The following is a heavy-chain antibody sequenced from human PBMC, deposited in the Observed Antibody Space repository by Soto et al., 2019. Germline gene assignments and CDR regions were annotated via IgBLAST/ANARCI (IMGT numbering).Heavy chain of an antibody. J-gene: IGHJ6*02. Sequence: GASVKVSCKASGGTFSSYAISWVRQAPGQGLEWMGGIIPIFGTANYAQKFQGRVTITADESTSTAYMELSSLRSEDTAVYYCAHITIFGVVSPGSYGMDVWGQGTTVTVSS. CDR1: GGTFSSYA. CDR3: AHITIFGVVSPGSYGMDV. V-gene: IGHV1-69*13. CDR2: IIPIFGTA. D-gene: IGHD3-3*01.